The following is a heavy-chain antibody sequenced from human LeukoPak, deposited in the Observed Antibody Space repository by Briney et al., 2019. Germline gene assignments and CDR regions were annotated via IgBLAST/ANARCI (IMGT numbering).Heavy chain of an antibody. CDR2: ISSSGSTI. V-gene: IGHV3-48*03. CDR1: GFTFSSYE. Sequence: GGSLRLSCAASGFTFSSYEMNWARQAPGKGLEWVSYISSSGSTIYYADSVKGRFTISRDNAKNSLYLQMNSLRAEDTAVYYCARGYSSSWYGALWGGFDLDYWGQGTLVTVSS. D-gene: IGHD6-13*01. J-gene: IGHJ4*02. CDR3: ARGYSSSWYGALWGGFDLDY.